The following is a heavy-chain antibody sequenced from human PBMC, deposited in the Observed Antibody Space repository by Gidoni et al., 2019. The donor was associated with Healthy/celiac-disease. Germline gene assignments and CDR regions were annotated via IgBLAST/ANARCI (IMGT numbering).Heavy chain of an antibody. V-gene: IGHV3-21*01. D-gene: IGHD3-22*01. CDR1: GFTFSSYS. CDR2: ISSSSSYI. J-gene: IGHJ6*02. Sequence: EVQLVESGGGLVKPGGSLRLSCAASGFTFSSYSMNWVRQAPGKGLEWVSSISSSSSYIYYADSVKGRFTISRDNAKNSLYLQMNSLRAEDTAVYYCARDQGYYYDSSDGMDVWGQGTTVTVSS. CDR3: ARDQGYYYDSSDGMDV.